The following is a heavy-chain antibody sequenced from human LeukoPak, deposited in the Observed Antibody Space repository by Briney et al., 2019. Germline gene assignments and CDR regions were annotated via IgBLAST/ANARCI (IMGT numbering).Heavy chain of an antibody. CDR1: GESFSGYS. CDR2: INQRRNT. CDR3: ARGGRKTYYYDTHPPFDY. D-gene: IGHD3-22*01. Sequence: SETLSLTCVVYGESFSGYSWSWIRQPPGKGLEWIGEINQRRNTNYNPSLKSRVTISVDTSKNQFSLKLSSVTAADTAVYYCARGGRKTYYYDTHPPFDYWGQGTLVTVSS. J-gene: IGHJ4*02. V-gene: IGHV4-34*01.